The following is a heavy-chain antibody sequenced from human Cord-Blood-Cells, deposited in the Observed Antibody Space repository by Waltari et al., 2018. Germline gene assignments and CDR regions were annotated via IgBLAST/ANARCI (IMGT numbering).Heavy chain of an antibody. CDR3: ARDRRIRGNEFPTNWFDP. J-gene: IGHJ5*02. CDR2: INAGNGNT. D-gene: IGHD3-10*01. CDR1: GYTFTSYA. Sequence: QVQLVQSGAEVKKPGASVKVSCKASGYTFTSYAMHWVRQAPGQRLEWMGWINAGNGNTKYSQKFQGRVTITRDTSASTAYMELSSLRSEDTAVYYCARDRRIRGNEFPTNWFDPWGQGTLVTVSS. V-gene: IGHV1-3*01.